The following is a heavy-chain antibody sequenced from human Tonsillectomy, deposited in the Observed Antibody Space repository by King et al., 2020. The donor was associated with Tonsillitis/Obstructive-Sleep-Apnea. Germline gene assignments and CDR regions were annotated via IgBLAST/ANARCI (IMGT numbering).Heavy chain of an antibody. Sequence: VQLVESGGGLIQPGGSLRLSCAASAFTFSSYAMSWVRQAPGKGLEWVSAISSSGVNTYYTDSVKGRFTISRDNSKNTLYLQMNSLRAEDTAVYYCAKFESGGLRFLDVWGKGTTVTVSS. CDR3: AKFESGGLRFLDV. V-gene: IGHV3-23*04. J-gene: IGHJ6*04. D-gene: IGHD3-3*01. CDR1: AFTFSSYA. CDR2: ISSSGVNT.